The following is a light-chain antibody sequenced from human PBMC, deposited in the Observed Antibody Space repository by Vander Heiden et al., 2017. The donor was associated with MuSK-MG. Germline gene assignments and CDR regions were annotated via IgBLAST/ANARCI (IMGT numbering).Light chain of an antibody. J-gene: IGKJ2*02. CDR3: QQAVSFPCT. CDR2: AAI. Sequence: DIQMTQSPSSMSASVGDRVTITCRASQDIYSWLAWYQQTPGKAPKLLIYAAISLQTGVPSRFSGSGSGTDFTLTISSLQPEDFATYYCQQAVSFPCTFGQGTKMDIK. CDR1: QDIYSW. V-gene: IGKV1D-12*01.